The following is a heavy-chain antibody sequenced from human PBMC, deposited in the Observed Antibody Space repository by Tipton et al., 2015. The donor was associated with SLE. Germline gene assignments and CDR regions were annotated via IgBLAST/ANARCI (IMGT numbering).Heavy chain of an antibody. CDR1: GFSFDESG. J-gene: IGHJ4*02. D-gene: IGHD1-26*01. CDR3: ARGGAGAKSIDY. CDR2: ISGNGGRT. Sequence: SLRLSCTASGFSFDESGMSWVRQVPGKGLEWVSGISGNGGRTGNGDSVKGRFIISRDNAKNSLYLQMNRLRVEDTALYYCARGGAGAKSIDYWGQGTLVTVSS. V-gene: IGHV3-20*04.